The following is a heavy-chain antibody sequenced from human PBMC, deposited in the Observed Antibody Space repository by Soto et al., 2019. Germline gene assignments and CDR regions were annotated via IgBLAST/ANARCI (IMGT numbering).Heavy chain of an antibody. CDR2: ISGSGGST. Sequence: GGSLRLSCAASGFTFSSYAMSWVRQAPGKGLEWVSAISGSGGSTYYADSVKGRFTISRDNSKNTLYLQMNSLRAEDTAVYYCANLYQYVEYYFDYWGQGTLVTVSS. CDR3: ANLYQYVEYYFDY. V-gene: IGHV3-23*01. D-gene: IGHD2-8*01. CDR1: GFTFSSYA. J-gene: IGHJ4*02.